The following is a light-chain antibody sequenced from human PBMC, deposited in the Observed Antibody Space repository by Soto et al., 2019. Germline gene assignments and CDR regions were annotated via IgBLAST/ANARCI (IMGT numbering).Light chain of an antibody. CDR3: CSYASSSTFV. CDR1: YSDVGSYNL. V-gene: IGLV2-23*02. J-gene: IGLJ3*02. CDR2: EVN. Sequence: QSVLTQPASVSGSPGQSITISCTGTYSDVGSYNLVSWYQQHPGNAPKLMIYEVNKRPSGVSNRFSGSKSGNTASLTISGLQAEDEADYYCCSYASSSTFVFGGGTKLTVL.